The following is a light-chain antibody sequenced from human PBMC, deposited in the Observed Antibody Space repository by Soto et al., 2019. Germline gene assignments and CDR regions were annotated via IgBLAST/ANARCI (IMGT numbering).Light chain of an antibody. CDR1: QSVSSY. J-gene: IGKJ5*01. V-gene: IGKV3-11*01. Sequence: EIVMTQSPATLSVYPVAIATLSCRSSQSVSSYLAWYQQKPGQAPRLFIYDASNRATGIPARFSGSGSGTDFTLTIRSLEPEDFAVYYCQQSSNWPPITCGQG. CDR2: DAS. CDR3: QQSSNWPPIT.